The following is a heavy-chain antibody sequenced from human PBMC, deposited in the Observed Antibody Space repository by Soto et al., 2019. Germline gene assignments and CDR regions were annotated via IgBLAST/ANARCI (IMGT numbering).Heavy chain of an antibody. V-gene: IGHV3-48*02. J-gene: IGHJ5*02. Sequence: EVQLVESGGGLVQPGGSLRLSCAASAFTFSSYSMNWVRQAPGKGLEWVSYISSSSSTIYYADSVKGRFTISRDNAKNSLYLQMNSLRDEDTAVYYCARESRFLEWLSLNWFDPWGQGTLVTVSS. CDR2: ISSSSSTI. CDR3: ARESRFLEWLSLNWFDP. CDR1: AFTFSSYS. D-gene: IGHD3-3*01.